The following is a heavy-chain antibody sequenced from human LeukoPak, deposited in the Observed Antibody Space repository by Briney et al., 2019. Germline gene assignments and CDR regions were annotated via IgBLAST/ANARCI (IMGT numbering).Heavy chain of an antibody. J-gene: IGHJ6*02. CDR3: ARVSGYCSGGSCYGLPSHGMDV. Sequence: ASVKVSCKASGYTFTSYYMHWVRQAPGQGLEWMGIINPSGGSTSYARKFQGRVTMTRDTSTSTVYMELSSLRSEDTAVYYCARVSGYCSGGSCYGLPSHGMDVWGQGTTVTVSS. CDR2: INPSGGST. CDR1: GYTFTSYY. D-gene: IGHD2-15*01. V-gene: IGHV1-46*01.